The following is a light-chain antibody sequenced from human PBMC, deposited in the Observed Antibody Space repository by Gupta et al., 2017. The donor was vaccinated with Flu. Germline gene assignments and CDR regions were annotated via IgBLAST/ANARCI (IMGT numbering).Light chain of an antibody. CDR3: SSYDGSLTGRV. CDR1: SSDVVGFNH. V-gene: IGLV2-23*01. Sequence: SAISCSGASSDVVGFNHVSWYQHHPGTAPKLLMYKDSKRPSGVPNRFSGSKSGTTASLTIIGLQAEDEADYYCSSYDGSLTGRVFGRGTKLTVL. J-gene: IGLJ3*02. CDR2: KDS.